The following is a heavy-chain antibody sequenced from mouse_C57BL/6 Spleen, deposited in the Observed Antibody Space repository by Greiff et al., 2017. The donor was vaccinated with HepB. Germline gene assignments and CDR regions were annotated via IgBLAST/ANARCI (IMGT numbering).Heavy chain of an antibody. CDR2: IDPSDSET. V-gene: IGHV1-52*01. J-gene: IGHJ2*01. CDR1: GYTFTSYW. CDR3: ARELRSVYYFDY. Sequence: QVQLKQPGAELVRPGSSVKLSCKASGYTFTSYWMHWVKQRPIQGLEWIGNIDPSDSETHYNQKFKDKATLTVDKSSSTAYMQLSSLTSEDSAVYYCARELRSVYYFDYWGQGTTLTVSS. D-gene: IGHD1-1*01.